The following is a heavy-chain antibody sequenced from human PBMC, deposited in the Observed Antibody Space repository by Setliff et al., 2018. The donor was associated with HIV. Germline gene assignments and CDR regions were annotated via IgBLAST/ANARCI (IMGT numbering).Heavy chain of an antibody. CDR2: INPNSGGT. D-gene: IGHD3-22*01. CDR1: GYTFTGYY. J-gene: IGHJ4*02. Sequence: ASVKVSCKASGYTFTGYYMHWVRQAPGQGLEWMGRINPNSGGTNYAQKFQGRVTMTRDTSISTAYMELSRLRSDDTAVCYCARGLRDSSGYYYPLTFDYWGQGTLVTVSS. V-gene: IGHV1-2*06. CDR3: ARGLRDSSGYYYPLTFDY.